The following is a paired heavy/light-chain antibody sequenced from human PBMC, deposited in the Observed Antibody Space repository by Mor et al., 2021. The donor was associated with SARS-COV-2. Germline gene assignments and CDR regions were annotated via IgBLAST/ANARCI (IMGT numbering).Light chain of an antibody. J-gene: IGKJ5*01. V-gene: IGKV1-12*01. CDR3: QQAKSFPIT. CDR2: AAF. CDR1: QDITNW. Sequence: DIQMTQSPSSVSASVGESVTFTCRASQDITNWLAWYQQKPGEAPKLLISAAFNLQSGVPSRFRGGRSGADFTLTISRLQPEDFAVYYCQQAKSFPITFGQGTRLEI.
Heavy chain of an antibody. V-gene: IGHV4-59*01. D-gene: IGHD1-7*01. J-gene: IGHJ4*02. CDR3: VNYNRNSGNYYFDF. CDR1: GGSFSSSY. CDR2: IHYSAGT. Sequence: QVQLQESGPGLVKPSETLSLTCTVSGGSFSSSYWTWIRQSPGMGLEWIGYIHYSAGTNYNPSLKSRVTMSLDTSKNQFSLRLSSVTAADTATYYCVNYNRNSGNYYFDFWGRGALVTVSS.